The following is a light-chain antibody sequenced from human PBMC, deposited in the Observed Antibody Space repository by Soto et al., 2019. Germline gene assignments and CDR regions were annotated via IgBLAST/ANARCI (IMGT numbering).Light chain of an antibody. CDR3: QHYASSVT. J-gene: IGKJ5*01. CDR2: GAS. Sequence: EIVLTQSPGTLSLSPGERATLSCRASQSVGSTYLAWYQQKPGQAPRLLIYGASSRATGIPDRFSGSGSGTDFTLTISRLEPEDFAVYYCQHYASSVTFGQGTRLEIK. CDR1: QSVGSTY. V-gene: IGKV3-20*01.